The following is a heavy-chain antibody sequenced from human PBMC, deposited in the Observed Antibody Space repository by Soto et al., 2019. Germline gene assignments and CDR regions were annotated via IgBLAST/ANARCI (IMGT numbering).Heavy chain of an antibody. V-gene: IGHV5-51*01. CDR1: GYSFTSYL. CDR2: IYPGDSDT. D-gene: IGHD5-18*01. J-gene: IGHJ4*02. CDR3: AKVDTAMVKGFDD. Sequence: XESLKIYCKGSGYSFTSYLIVWVRQMPGKGLEWMGIIYPGDSDTRYSPSFQGQVTISADKSISTAYLQWSSLKASDTAMYYCAKVDTAMVKGFDDWGQGSLVTVSS.